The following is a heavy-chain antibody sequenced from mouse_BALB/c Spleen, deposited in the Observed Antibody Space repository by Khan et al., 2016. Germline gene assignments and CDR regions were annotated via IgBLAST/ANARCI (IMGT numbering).Heavy chain of an antibody. CDR2: INPDSSTI. Sequence: EVKLLESGGGLVQPGGSLKLSCAASGFDFSRYWMNWVRQAPGQGLEWIGEINPDSSTINYTPSLKDNFIISRDNAKNTLYLQMSKVRSEDTALXYCAREGDYGGAWFAYWGQGTLVTVSA. V-gene: IGHV4-1*02. D-gene: IGHD2-4*01. CDR1: GFDFSRYW. J-gene: IGHJ3*01. CDR3: AREGDYGGAWFAY.